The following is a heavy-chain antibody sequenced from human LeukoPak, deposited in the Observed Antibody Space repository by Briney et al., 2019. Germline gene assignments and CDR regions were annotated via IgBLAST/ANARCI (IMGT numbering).Heavy chain of an antibody. Sequence: SETLSLTCTVSGGSISSYYWSWIRQPPGKGLEWIGYIYYSGSTNYNPSLKSRVTISVDTSKNQFSLKLSSVTAADTAVYYCAGASYDSSGVHWGQGTLATVSS. CDR2: IYYSGST. CDR1: GGSISSYY. D-gene: IGHD3-22*01. J-gene: IGHJ4*02. CDR3: AGASYDSSGVH. V-gene: IGHV4-59*01.